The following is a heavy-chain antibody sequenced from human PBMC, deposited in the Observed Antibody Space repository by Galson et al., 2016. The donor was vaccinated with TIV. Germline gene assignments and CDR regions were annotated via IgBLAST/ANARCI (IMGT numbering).Heavy chain of an antibody. CDR3: ARNNWNYEGAFDI. V-gene: IGHV3-7*01. J-gene: IGHJ3*02. CDR2: IKQDGSEK. D-gene: IGHD1-7*01. CDR1: GFTFSSYW. Sequence: SLRLSCAASGFTFSSYWLSWVRQAPGKELEWVANIKQDGSEKHYVDSVKGRFTVSRDNAKNSLYLQMNSLRADDTAVYYCARNNWNYEGAFDIWGQGTMVTVSS.